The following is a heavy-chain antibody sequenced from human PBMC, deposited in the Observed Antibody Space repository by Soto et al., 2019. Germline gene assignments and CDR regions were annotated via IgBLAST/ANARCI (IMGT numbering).Heavy chain of an antibody. Sequence: SVKVSCKASGGTFSSYAISWVRQAPGQGVEWMGGIIPIFGTANYAQKPQGRATITADESTSTAYMELIRLRSEDTAVYYCARAHVEMATNSPLHYWGQGTLVTVSS. CDR1: GGTFSSYA. V-gene: IGHV1-69*13. J-gene: IGHJ4*02. D-gene: IGHD5-12*01. CDR2: IIPIFGTA. CDR3: ARAHVEMATNSPLHY.